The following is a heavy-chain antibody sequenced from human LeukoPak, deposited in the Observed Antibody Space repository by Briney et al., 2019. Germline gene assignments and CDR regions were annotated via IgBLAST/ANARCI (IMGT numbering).Heavy chain of an antibody. D-gene: IGHD5-12*01. CDR1: GFTFSSYA. J-gene: IGHJ4*02. CDR3: ARAFGYDYIFDY. CDR2: ITGSGGDT. V-gene: IGHV3-23*01. Sequence: GGSLRLSCAASGFTFSSYAMSWVRQAPGKGLEWVSAITGSGGDTYHADSVKGRFTISRDNAKNSLYLQMNSLRAEDTAVYYCARAFGYDYIFDYWGQGTLVTVSS.